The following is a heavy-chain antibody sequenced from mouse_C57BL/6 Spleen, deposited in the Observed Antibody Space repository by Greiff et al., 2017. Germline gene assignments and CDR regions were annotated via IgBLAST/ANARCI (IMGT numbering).Heavy chain of an antibody. CDR2: IDPENGDT. J-gene: IGHJ2*01. V-gene: IGHV14-4*01. Sequence: VQLKESGAELVRPGASVKLSCTASGFNIKDDYMHWVKQRPEQGLEWIGWIDPENGDTEYASKFQGKATITADTSSNTAYLQLSSLTSEDTAVYYCTPNLYYGSSLFDYWGQGTTLTVSS. D-gene: IGHD1-1*01. CDR1: GFNIKDDY. CDR3: TPNLYYGSSLFDY.